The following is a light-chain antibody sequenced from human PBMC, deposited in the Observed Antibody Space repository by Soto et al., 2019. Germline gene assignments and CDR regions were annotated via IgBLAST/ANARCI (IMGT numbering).Light chain of an antibody. V-gene: IGKV4-1*01. J-gene: IGKJ3*01. CDR2: WAS. CDR1: QSVLYSSNNKNY. Sequence: DIVMTQSPDSLAVSLGERATINCKSSQSVLYSSNNKNYLAWYQQKPGQPPKLLIYWASTRESGVPDRFSGSGSGTDFPLPITSLQAEDVAVYYCQQYYSTPLPFGPGTKGDIK. CDR3: QQYYSTPLP.